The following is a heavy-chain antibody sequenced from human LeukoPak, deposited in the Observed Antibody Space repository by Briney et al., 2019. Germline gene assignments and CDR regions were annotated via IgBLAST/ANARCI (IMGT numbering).Heavy chain of an antibody. CDR2: ISAYNGNT. V-gene: IGHV1-18*01. J-gene: IGHJ4*02. Sequence: ASVKVSCKASGYTFTSYGISWVRQAPGQGLEWMGWISAYNGNTNYAQKLQGRVTMTTDTSTSTAYMELRGLRSDDTAVYYCARASYKQWLVPGDYWGQGTLVTVSS. CDR3: ARASYKQWLVPGDY. D-gene: IGHD6-19*01. CDR1: GYTFTSYG.